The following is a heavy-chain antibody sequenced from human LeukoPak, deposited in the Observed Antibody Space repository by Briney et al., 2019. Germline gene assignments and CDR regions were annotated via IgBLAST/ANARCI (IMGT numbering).Heavy chain of an antibody. J-gene: IGHJ4*02. D-gene: IGHD1-1*01. CDR3: ARGTGTTAYFDY. Sequence: GGSLRLSCEASGFTFSDYYMSWIRQAPGKGLEWVSYISSSSSYTKYADSVKGRFTISRDNAKNSLYLQVNSLRAEDTAVYYCARGTGTTAYFDYWGQGTLVTVSS. V-gene: IGHV3-11*06. CDR1: GFTFSDYY. CDR2: ISSSSSYT.